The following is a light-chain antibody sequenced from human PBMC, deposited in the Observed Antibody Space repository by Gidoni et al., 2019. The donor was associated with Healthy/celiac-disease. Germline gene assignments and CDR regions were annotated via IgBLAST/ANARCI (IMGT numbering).Light chain of an antibody. CDR2: GAS. Sequence: ELVLTQSPATLSVSPGERATLSCRASQRVSSNLAWYQQKPGQAPRLLIYGASTRATGIPARFSGSGSGTEFTLTISSLQSEDFAVYYCQQYNNWPLTFGPGTKVDIK. CDR1: QRVSSN. J-gene: IGKJ3*01. V-gene: IGKV3-15*01. CDR3: QQYNNWPLT.